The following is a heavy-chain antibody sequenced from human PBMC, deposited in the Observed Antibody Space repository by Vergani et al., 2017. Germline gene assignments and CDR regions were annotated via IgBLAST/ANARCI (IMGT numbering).Heavy chain of an antibody. CDR2: IYYSGTT. Sequence: QLQLQESGPGLVKPSETLSLTCTVSGRSISSGSYYWGWVRQPPGKGLEWIGTIYYSGTTHYNPSLKSRVTISVDTSKNQLSLKLSSVTAADTAVYYCWCGSGEDFDYWGQGTLVTVSS. CDR3: WCGSGEDFDY. V-gene: IGHV4-39*01. J-gene: IGHJ4*02. D-gene: IGHD3-10*01. CDR1: GRSISSGSYY.